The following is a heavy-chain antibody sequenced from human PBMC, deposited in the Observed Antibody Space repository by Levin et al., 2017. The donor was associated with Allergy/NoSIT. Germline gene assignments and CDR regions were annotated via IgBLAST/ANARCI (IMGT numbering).Heavy chain of an antibody. CDR1: GFTISSYG. V-gene: IGHV3-33*01. D-gene: IGHD3-9*01. CDR2: IWYDGSNK. J-gene: IGHJ4*02. CDR3: ARGSSRWADILTGLYYFDY. Sequence: GESLKISCAASGFTISSYGMHWVRQAPGKGLEWVAVIWYDGSNKYYADSVKGRFTISRDNSKNTLYLQMNSLRAEDTAVYYCARGSSRWADILTGLYYFDYWGQGTLVTVSS.